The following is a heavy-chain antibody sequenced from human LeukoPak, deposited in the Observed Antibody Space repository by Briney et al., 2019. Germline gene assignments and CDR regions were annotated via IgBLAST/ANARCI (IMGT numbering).Heavy chain of an antibody. V-gene: IGHV1-18*01. CDR3: ARDLNSRITIFGVPTGVFDY. J-gene: IGHJ4*02. D-gene: IGHD3-3*01. CDR1: GYTFTSYG. Sequence: ASVKVSCKASGYTFTSYGVSWVRQAPGQGLEWMGWISAYNGNTNYAQKLQGRVTMTTDTSTSTAYMELRSLRSDDTAVYYCARDLNSRITIFGVPTGVFDYWGQGTLVTVSS. CDR2: ISAYNGNT.